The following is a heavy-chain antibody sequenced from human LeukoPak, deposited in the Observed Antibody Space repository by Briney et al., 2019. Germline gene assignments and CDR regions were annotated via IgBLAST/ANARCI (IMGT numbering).Heavy chain of an antibody. J-gene: IGHJ4*02. D-gene: IGHD6-13*01. CDR2: LRHDGSNT. Sequence: GGSLRLSCAVSGFTLSNYGMHWVRQTPGKGLEWVAFLRHDGSNTNYADSVKGRFTISRDSSKNTLYLQMNSLRAEDTAVYYCARGYSSSWYSDYWGQGTLVTVSS. CDR1: GFTLSNYG. CDR3: ARGYSSSWYSDY. V-gene: IGHV3-30*02.